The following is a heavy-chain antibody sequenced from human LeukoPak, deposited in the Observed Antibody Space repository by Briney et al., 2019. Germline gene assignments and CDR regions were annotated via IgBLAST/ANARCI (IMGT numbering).Heavy chain of an antibody. V-gene: IGHV4-59*01. D-gene: IGHD6-13*01. CDR1: GGSISSYY. Sequence: SETLSLTCTVSGGSISSYYRSWIRQPPGKGLEWIGYIYYSGSTNYNPSLKSRVTISVDTSKNQFSLKLSSVTAADTAVYYCARDMTAAGHWGGFYYMDVWGKGTTVTVSS. J-gene: IGHJ6*03. CDR2: IYYSGST. CDR3: ARDMTAAGHWGGFYYMDV.